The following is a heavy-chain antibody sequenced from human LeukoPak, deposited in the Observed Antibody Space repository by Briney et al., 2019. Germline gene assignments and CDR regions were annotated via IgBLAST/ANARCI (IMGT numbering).Heavy chain of an antibody. Sequence: SVKVSCKASGGTFSSYAISWVRQAPGQGLEWMGRIIPILGIANYAQKFQGRVTITADKSTSTAYMELSSLGSEDTAVYYCATLIVVTNAFDIWGQGTMVTVSS. CDR1: GGTFSSYA. D-gene: IGHD3-22*01. CDR2: IIPILGIA. V-gene: IGHV1-69*04. CDR3: ATLIVVTNAFDI. J-gene: IGHJ3*02.